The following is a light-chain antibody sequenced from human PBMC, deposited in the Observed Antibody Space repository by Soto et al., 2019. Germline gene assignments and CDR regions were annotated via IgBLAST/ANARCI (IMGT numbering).Light chain of an antibody. CDR1: SSDVGSYNL. V-gene: IGLV2-23*02. Sequence: QSVLTQPASVSGSPGQSITISCAGTSSDVGSYNLVSWFQQHPGKAPKLLIYDVSKRPSGVSNRFSGSKSGNTAALTISGLQAGDEADYYCCSYAGGVWVFGGGTKLTVL. J-gene: IGLJ3*02. CDR2: DVS. CDR3: CSYAGGVWV.